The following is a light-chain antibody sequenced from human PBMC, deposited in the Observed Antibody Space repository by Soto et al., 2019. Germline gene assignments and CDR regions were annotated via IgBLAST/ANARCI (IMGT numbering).Light chain of an antibody. J-gene: IGKJ5*01. CDR2: GAS. CDR3: QQYGTSPRT. Sequence: EIVLTQSPATLSLSPGEGATLSCRASESVAGYLAWYQQKPGLPPRLLISGASRRATGIPDRFSGSGSGTDFTLTITSLEPEDFAVYYCQQYGTSPRTFGQGTRLEIK. V-gene: IGKV3-20*01. CDR1: ESVAGY.